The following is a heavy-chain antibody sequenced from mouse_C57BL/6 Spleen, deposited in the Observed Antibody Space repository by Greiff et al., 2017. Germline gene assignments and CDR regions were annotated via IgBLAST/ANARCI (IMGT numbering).Heavy chain of an antibody. D-gene: IGHD1-1*01. V-gene: IGHV1-4*01. CDR2: INPSSGYT. J-gene: IGHJ1*03. CDR1: GYTFTSYT. Sequence: VQLQESGAELARPGASVKMSCKASGYTFTSYTMHWVKQRPGQGLEWIGYINPSSGYTKYNQKFKDKATLTADKSSSTAYMQLSSLTSEDSAVYYCARPGSSPPGDFDVWGTGTTVTVSS. CDR3: ARPGSSPPGDFDV.